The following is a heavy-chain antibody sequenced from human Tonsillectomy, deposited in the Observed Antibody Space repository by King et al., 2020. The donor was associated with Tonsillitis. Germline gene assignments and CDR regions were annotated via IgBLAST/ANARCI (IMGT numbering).Heavy chain of an antibody. CDR1: GFTFSSVA. CDR3: AKQPIAVAVNWYFDL. V-gene: IGHV3-23*04. D-gene: IGHD6-19*01. Sequence: GQRVESGGGVVQPGGAMRRSCAASGFTFSSVALSWVRQTPAKGLEWVSTVSASGGGTSYADSVKGRFTISKDDSKNTVFLQMNSLGADDTAVYFCAKQPIAVAVNWYFDLWGRGTLVTVSS. J-gene: IGHJ2*01. CDR2: VSASGGGT.